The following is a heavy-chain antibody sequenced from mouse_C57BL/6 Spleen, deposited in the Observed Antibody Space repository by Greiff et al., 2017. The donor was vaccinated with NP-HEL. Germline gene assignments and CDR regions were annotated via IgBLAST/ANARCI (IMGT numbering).Heavy chain of an antibody. Sequence: QVQLQQSGAELVRPGTSVKLSCKASGYTFTSYWMHWVKQRPGQGLEWIGVIDPSDSYTNYNQKFKGKATLTVDTSSSTAYMQLSSLTSEDSAVYYCARRVGTYYYGSSLDYWGQGTTLTVSS. V-gene: IGHV1-59*01. CDR1: GYTFTSYW. D-gene: IGHD1-1*01. CDR3: ARRVGTYYYGSSLDY. CDR2: IDPSDSYT. J-gene: IGHJ2*01.